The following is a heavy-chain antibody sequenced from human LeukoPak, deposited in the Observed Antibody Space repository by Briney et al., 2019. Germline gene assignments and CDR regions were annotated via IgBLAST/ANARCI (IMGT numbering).Heavy chain of an antibody. Sequence: ASVKVSCKASGYTFTSYAMNWVRQAPGQGLEWMGWINTNTGNPTYAQGFTGRFVFSLDTSVSTAYLQISSLKAEDTAVYYCARGDWYGDYAHNWFDPWGQGTLVTVSS. J-gene: IGHJ5*02. CDR1: GYTFTSYA. CDR2: INTNTGNP. D-gene: IGHD4-17*01. CDR3: ARGDWYGDYAHNWFDP. V-gene: IGHV7-4-1*02.